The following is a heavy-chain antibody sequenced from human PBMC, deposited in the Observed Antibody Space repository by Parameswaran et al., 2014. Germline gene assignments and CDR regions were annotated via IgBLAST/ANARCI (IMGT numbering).Heavy chain of an antibody. Sequence: WVRQAPGQGLEWMGWINPNSGGTNYAQKFQGRVTMTRDTSISTAYMELSRLRSDDTAVYYCARAFRYSSSWRPLNHNNWFDPWGQGTLVTVSS. V-gene: IGHV1-2*02. CDR3: ARAFRYSSSWRPLNHNNWFDP. CDR2: INPNSGGT. D-gene: IGHD6-13*01. J-gene: IGHJ5*02.